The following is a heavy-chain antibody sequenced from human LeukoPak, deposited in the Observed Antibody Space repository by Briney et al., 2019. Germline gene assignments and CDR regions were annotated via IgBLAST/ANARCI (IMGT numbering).Heavy chain of an antibody. J-gene: IGHJ4*02. D-gene: IGHD3-3*01. CDR1: GFTFSSYG. CDR3: AKDASGTYPSDFDY. CDR2: ISYSGGST. Sequence: GGTLRLSCAASGFTFSSYGLSWVRQAPGKGLGWVSAISYSGGSTYYADSVKGRFTISRDNSKNMLYLQMNSLRAEDTAVYYCAKDASGTYPSDFDYWGQGTLVTVSS. V-gene: IGHV3-23*01.